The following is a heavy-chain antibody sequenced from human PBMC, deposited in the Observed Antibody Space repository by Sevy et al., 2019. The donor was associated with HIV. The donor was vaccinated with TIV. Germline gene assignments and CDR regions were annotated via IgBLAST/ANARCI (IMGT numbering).Heavy chain of an antibody. CDR2: SGGSRSPI. Sequence: GGPLRLSCAASGFTFSIYTMNWVRQAPGKGLEWLSYSGGSRSPISYADSVKGRFTISRDTAKNTLYLQMNNLRAEDTAVYYCVRDNNWAFDYWGQGTPVTVSS. J-gene: IGHJ4*02. CDR3: VRDNNWAFDY. V-gene: IGHV3-48*01. D-gene: IGHD1-1*01. CDR1: GFTFSIYT.